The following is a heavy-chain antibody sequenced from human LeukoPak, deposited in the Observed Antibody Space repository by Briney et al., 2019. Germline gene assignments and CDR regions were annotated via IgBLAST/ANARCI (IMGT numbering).Heavy chain of an antibody. D-gene: IGHD2-15*01. CDR3: SRQVVGNDY. CDR1: GESSFSNYC. V-gene: IGHV4-34*01. Sequence: PSETLSLTCAVYGESSFSNYCWSWIRQTPGGALEWIGEINHSGYTNYNPSLKSRVTLSIDTSKNQFSLRLNSVTAADTAVYYCSRQVVGNDYWGQGTLVTVSS. J-gene: IGHJ4*02. CDR2: INHSGYT.